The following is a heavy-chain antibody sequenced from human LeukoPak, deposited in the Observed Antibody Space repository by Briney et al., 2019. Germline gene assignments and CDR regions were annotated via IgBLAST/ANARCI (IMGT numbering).Heavy chain of an antibody. D-gene: IGHD3-9*01. V-gene: IGHV3-23*01. CDR3: AKEGVLRYFDWLPYFDY. CDR1: GFTFSSYA. J-gene: IGHJ4*02. Sequence: GGSLRLSCAASGFTFSSYAMSWVRQAPGKGLEWVSAISGSGGSTYYPDSVKGRFTISRDNSKNTLYLQMNSVRAEDRAVYYCAKEGVLRYFDWLPYFDYWGQGTLVTVSS. CDR2: ISGSGGST.